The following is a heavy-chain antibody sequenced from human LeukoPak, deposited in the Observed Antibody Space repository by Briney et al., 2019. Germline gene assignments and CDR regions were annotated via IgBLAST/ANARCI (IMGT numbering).Heavy chain of an antibody. D-gene: IGHD2-2*01. CDR3: TRTPSAAAPFDY. J-gene: IGHJ4*02. CDR1: GFTFGDYA. Sequence: GSLRLSCTVSGFTFGDYAMSWVRQAPGEGLQGVVFLRGYGYGGNHEYAACVKGRFRISRDNSKNIVYVQINSLRTEDTAVYYCTRTPSAAAPFDYRGQGSLVTVSS. V-gene: IGHV3-49*04. CDR2: LRGYGYGGNH.